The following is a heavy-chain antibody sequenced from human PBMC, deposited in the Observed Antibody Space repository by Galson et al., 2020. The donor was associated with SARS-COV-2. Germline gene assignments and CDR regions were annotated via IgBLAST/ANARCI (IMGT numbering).Heavy chain of an antibody. D-gene: IGHD6-13*01. CDR3: ARVVYLGTSWTFEN. CDR1: GDSISSDF. CDR2: IYYSGRT. J-gene: IGHJ4*02. V-gene: IGHV4-59*01. Sequence: ASETLSLTCTVSGDSISSDFWSWIRQTPGGGLEWLGYIYYSGRTTYNPSLGSRVTISVDTSSNRFSLKLMSVTAADTAVYFCARVVYLGTSWTFENWGQGTLVTVSS.